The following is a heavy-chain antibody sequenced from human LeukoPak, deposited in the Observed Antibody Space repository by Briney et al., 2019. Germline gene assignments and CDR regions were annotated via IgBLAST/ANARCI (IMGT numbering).Heavy chain of an antibody. CDR1: GYTFTSYG. CDR3: ATHRGYSRTFDY. Sequence: ASVKVSCKASGYTFTSYGISWVRQAPGQGLEWMGCINPNSGDTDYAQKFQGVFTMTRDTSISTAYMELGRLTSDDTAVYYCATHRGYSRTFDYWGQGTLVAVSS. CDR2: INPNSGDT. J-gene: IGHJ4*02. D-gene: IGHD3-22*01. V-gene: IGHV1-2*02.